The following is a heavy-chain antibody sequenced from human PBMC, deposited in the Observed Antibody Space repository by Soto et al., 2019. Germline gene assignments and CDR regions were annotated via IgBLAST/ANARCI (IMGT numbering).Heavy chain of an antibody. CDR3: ARDTGPGSGSYYPAFFDY. D-gene: IGHD3-10*01. J-gene: IGHJ4*02. CDR1: GYTITGYY. CDR2: INPNSGGT. V-gene: IGHV1-2*02. Sequence: SVKVSCKASGYTITGYYMHWVRQAPGQGLEWMGWINPNSGGTNYAQKFQGRVTMTRDTSISTAYMELSRLRSDETAVYYCARDTGPGSGSYYPAFFDYWGQGTLVTVSS.